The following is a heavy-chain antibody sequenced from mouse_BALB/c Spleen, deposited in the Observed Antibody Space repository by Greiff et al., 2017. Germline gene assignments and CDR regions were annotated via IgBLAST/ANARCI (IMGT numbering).Heavy chain of an antibody. J-gene: IGHJ4*01. CDR1: GFTFSSFG. CDR2: ISSGSSTI. CDR3: ARADSPAGD. V-gene: IGHV5-17*02. Sequence: DVQLVESGGGLVQPGGSRKLSCAASGFTFSSFGMHWVRQAPEKGLEWVAYISSGSSTIYYADTVKGRFTISSDNPKNTLFLQMTSLRSEDTAMYYCARADSPAGDWGQGTSVTVSS.